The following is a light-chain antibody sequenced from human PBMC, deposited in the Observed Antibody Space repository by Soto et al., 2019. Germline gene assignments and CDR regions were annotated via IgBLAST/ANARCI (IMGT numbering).Light chain of an antibody. CDR1: SSDVGGYNY. V-gene: IGLV2-14*01. Sequence: QSVLTQPASVSGSPGQSITISCTGSSSDVGGYNYVSWYQQHPGKAPKLMIYEVSNWPSGISNRFSGSKSGNTASLTLSGLQAEDEADYYCSSYTSSSTLVFGGGTKVTVL. CDR3: SSYTSSSTLV. CDR2: EVS. J-gene: IGLJ2*01.